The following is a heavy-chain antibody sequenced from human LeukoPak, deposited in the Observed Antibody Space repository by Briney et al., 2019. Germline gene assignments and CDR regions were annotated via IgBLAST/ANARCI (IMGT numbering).Heavy chain of an antibody. D-gene: IGHD2-2*01. V-gene: IGHV1-24*01. CDR3: ATGYCSSTSCPYGMDV. Sequence: ASVKVSCKVSGYTLTELSMHWVRQAPGKGLEWMGGFDPEDGETIYAQKFQGRVTMTEDTSTDTAYMKLSSLRSEDTAVYYCATGYCSSTSCPYGMDVWGQGTTVTVSS. CDR2: FDPEDGET. J-gene: IGHJ6*02. CDR1: GYTLTELS.